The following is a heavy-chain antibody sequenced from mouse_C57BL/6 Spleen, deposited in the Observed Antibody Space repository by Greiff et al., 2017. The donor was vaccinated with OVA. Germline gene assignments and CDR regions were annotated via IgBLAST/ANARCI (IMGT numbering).Heavy chain of an antibody. J-gene: IGHJ2*01. D-gene: IGHD2-12*01. CDR2: INPSDSDT. V-gene: IGHV1-74*01. CDR3: ARGDNDDDY. CDR1: GYTFTSYW. Sequence: VQLQQPGAELVKPGASVKLSCTASGYTFTSYWMHWVKQRPGKGLEWIGKINPSDSDTNYNQKFKGKATLSVDKSASTAYMQLSSLTSEDSAVYYCARGDNDDDYWGQGTTLTVSS.